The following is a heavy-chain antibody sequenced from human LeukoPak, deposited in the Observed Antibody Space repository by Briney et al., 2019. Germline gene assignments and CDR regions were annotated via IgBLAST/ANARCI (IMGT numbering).Heavy chain of an antibody. V-gene: IGHV3-23*01. CDR2: ISGSGGST. J-gene: IGHJ4*02. Sequence: GGSLRLSCAASGFTFRSYWMSWVRQAPGKGLEWVSAISGSGGSTYYADSVKGRFTISRDNSKHTLYLQMNSLRAEDTAVYYCAKDLSSGWQDYWGQGTLVTVSS. D-gene: IGHD6-19*01. CDR3: AKDLSSGWQDY. CDR1: GFTFRSYW.